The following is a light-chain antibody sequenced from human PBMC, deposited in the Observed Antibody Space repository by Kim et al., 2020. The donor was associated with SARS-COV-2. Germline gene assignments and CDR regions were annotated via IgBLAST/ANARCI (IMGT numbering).Light chain of an antibody. V-gene: IGKV1-12*01. CDR1: QGISSR. J-gene: IGKJ3*01. CDR2: PAS. Sequence: DIQMTQSPSSLSASVGDRVTITCRTSQGISSRLAWYQQKPGRAPKLLIFPASSLESGVPSRFSGSGSGTDFTLTISSLQPEDFATYFCQQTNIIPLTFGAGTKVDIK. CDR3: QQTNIIPLT.